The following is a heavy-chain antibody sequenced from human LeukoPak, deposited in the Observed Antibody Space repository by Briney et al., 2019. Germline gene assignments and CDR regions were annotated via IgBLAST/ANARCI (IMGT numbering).Heavy chain of an antibody. Sequence: SETLSLTCTVSGGSISTPYWSWIRQPPRKGLEWIGHIYYSGSTNYNPSLKSRVTISVDTSKNQFSLKLSSVTAADTAVYYCARHNYYDSSGYYSLDYWGQGTLVTVSS. CDR3: ARHNYYDSSGYYSLDY. CDR1: GGSISTPY. D-gene: IGHD3-22*01. J-gene: IGHJ4*02. CDR2: IYYSGST. V-gene: IGHV4-59*08.